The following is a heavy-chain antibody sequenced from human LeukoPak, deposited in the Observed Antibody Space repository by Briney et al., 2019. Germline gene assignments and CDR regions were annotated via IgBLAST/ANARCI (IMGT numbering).Heavy chain of an antibody. Sequence: GGSLRLSCAASGFTFSNYNMNWVRQAPGKGLEWVANIKQDGSEKYYVDSVKGRFTISRDNAKNSLYLQMNSLRAEDTAVYYCARFTYYYGSGSYSQEFDYWGQGTLVTVSS. V-gene: IGHV3-7*01. CDR1: GFTFSNYN. J-gene: IGHJ4*02. CDR3: ARFTYYYGSGSYSQEFDY. D-gene: IGHD3-10*01. CDR2: IKQDGSEK.